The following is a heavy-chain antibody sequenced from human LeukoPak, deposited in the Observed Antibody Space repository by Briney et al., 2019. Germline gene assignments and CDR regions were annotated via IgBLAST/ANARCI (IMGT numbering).Heavy chain of an antibody. CDR3: AKDRHFHSTGLFDF. V-gene: IGHV3-23*01. D-gene: IGHD2-8*02. J-gene: IGHJ4*02. CDR1: GFTFRNYA. CDR2: MGGCTGIT. Sequence: GGSLRLSCAASGFTFRNYAMSWVRQVPGKGLEWVAIMGGCTGITYYADSVQGRFSISRGNSNNTVYLQMNSLRAEDTALYYCAKDRHFHSTGLFDFWGQGTLVTVSS.